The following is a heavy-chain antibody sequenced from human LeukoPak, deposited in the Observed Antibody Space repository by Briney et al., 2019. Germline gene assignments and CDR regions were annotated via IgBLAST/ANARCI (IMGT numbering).Heavy chain of an antibody. Sequence: GGSLRLSCAASGFTFDDYTMHWVRHAPGKGLEWVSLISWDGGSTYYGDSVKGRFTISRDKSKNSLYLQMNSLRTEDTALYYCAKDTSRGYNYYYYMDVWGKGTTVTVSS. D-gene: IGHD5-12*01. CDR2: ISWDGGST. V-gene: IGHV3-43*01. CDR3: AKDTSRGYNYYYYMDV. CDR1: GFTFDDYT. J-gene: IGHJ6*03.